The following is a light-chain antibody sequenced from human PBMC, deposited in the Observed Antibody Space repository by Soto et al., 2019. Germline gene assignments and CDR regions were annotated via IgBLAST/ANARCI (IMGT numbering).Light chain of an antibody. CDR2: GAS. J-gene: IGKJ1*01. Sequence: EIVLTQSPGTLSLSPGDTATLSRRASQSVSNTYLAWYQQKPGQAPRLLIYGASSRATGFPDRFSGSGSGTDFTLTISRLETEDFAVYYCQLYDSSSWTFGQGTKVDIK. CDR1: QSVSNTY. V-gene: IGKV3-20*01. CDR3: QLYDSSSWT.